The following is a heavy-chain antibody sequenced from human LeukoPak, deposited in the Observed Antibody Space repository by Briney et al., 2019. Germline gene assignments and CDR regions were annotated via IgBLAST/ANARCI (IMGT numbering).Heavy chain of an antibody. CDR3: AKGEHYTASMIDY. V-gene: IGHV3-74*01. D-gene: IGHD1/OR15-1a*01. J-gene: IGHJ4*02. Sequence: PGGSLRLSCAASGFTFSTYWMHWVRQAPGKGLVWVSHINVDGSGATYADSVKGRFTISRDNSKNTLYLQMDSLKTEDTAVYYCAKGEHYTASMIDYWGQGTLVTVSS. CDR2: INVDGSGA. CDR1: GFTFSTYW.